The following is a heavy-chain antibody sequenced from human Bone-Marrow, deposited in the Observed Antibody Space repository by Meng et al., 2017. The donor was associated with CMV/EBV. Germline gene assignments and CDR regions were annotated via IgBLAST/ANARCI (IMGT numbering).Heavy chain of an antibody. D-gene: IGHD3-16*01. V-gene: IGHV3-9*01. CDR1: GFTFSDYY. J-gene: IGHJ6*02. Sequence: GGSLRLSCAASGFTFSDYYMNWVRQAPGKGLEWVSGISWNSGSIGYADSVKGRFTISRDNAKNSLYLQMNSLRAEDTALYYCAKDMGGGYGYYYYGMDVWGQGTTVTVSS. CDR2: ISWNSGSI. CDR3: AKDMGGGYGYYYYGMDV.